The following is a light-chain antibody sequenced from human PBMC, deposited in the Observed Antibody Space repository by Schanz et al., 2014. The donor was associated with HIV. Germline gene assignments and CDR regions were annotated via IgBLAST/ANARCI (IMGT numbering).Light chain of an antibody. CDR2: DVS. CDR3: SSYTSSSTVL. Sequence: QSVLTQPASVSGSPGQSITISCTGTSSDIGGYNYVSWNQQHPGKAPKLMIYDVSHRPSGVSNRFSGSKSGDTASLTVSGLQAEDETDYYCSSYTSSSTVLFGGGTKLTVL. V-gene: IGLV2-14*03. J-gene: IGLJ2*01. CDR1: SSDIGGYNY.